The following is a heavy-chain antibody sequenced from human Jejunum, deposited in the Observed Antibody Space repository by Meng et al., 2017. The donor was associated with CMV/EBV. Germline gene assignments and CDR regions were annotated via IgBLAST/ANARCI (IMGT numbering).Heavy chain of an antibody. Sequence: PPESGQYLVTLSETLSLRCTVSGDSISSSNYYWGWIRQSPGKGLEWIGSIYYTGSTYYNPSLKSRLTISIDTSKNQFSLKLSSVTAADTAIYYCARGLSTSSSGYWGQGTLVTVSS. J-gene: IGHJ4*02. CDR3: ARGLSTSSSGY. CDR2: IYYTGST. CDR1: GDSISSSNYY. V-gene: IGHV4-39*07. D-gene: IGHD6-6*01.